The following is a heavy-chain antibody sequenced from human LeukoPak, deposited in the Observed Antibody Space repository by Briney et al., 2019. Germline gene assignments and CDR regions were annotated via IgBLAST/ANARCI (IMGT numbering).Heavy chain of an antibody. Sequence: AGGSLRLSCAASGFTFSTYSMNWVRQAPGKGLEWVSSITSTSAYIYYTDSVKGRFTVSRDNAKNSLFLQMNSLRAEDTAVYYCARGTATADYWGQGTLVTVSS. CDR1: GFTFSTYS. D-gene: IGHD2-21*02. CDR2: ITSTSAYI. J-gene: IGHJ4*02. CDR3: ARGTATADY. V-gene: IGHV3-21*01.